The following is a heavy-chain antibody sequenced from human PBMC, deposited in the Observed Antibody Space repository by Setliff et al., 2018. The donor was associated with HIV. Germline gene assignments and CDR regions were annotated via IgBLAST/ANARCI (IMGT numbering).Heavy chain of an antibody. CDR2: INIDDTT. V-gene: IGHV3-53*05. CDR1: AFTVSGKW. Sequence: HPGGSLRLSCVASAFTVSGKWMGWVRQAPGKGLEWVSVINIDDTTYYGDSVKGRFSISRDNSKNTLNLQMNSLSAEDTALYYCSTSSRGWGPDGFDIWGQGAMVTVS. J-gene: IGHJ3*02. CDR3: STSSRGWGPDGFDI. D-gene: IGHD2-2*01.